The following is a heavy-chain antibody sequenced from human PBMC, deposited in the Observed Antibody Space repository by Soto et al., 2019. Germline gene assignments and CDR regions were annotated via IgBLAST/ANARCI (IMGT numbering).Heavy chain of an antibody. V-gene: IGHV1-24*01. CDR3: ATPQDAGQLETASSWFDP. D-gene: IGHD6-6*01. J-gene: IGHJ5*02. Sequence: ASVKVSCKVSGYTLTELSMHWVRQAPGKGLEWMGGFDPEDGETIYAQKFQGRVTMTEDTSTDTAYMELSSLRSEDTAVYYCATPQDAGQLETASSWFDPWGQGTLVTVSS. CDR1: GYTLTELS. CDR2: FDPEDGET.